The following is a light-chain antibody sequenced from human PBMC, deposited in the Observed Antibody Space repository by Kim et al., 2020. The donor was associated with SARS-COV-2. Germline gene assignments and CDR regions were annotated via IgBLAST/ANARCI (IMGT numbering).Light chain of an antibody. CDR2: GKT. CDR1: SLRKYY. CDR3: SSRDPSGYVI. Sequence: VVLGQTVRLTGQGESLRKYYGSWYQKKPGQAPRLVISGKTDRPSGVPDRFSGPSSGNTASLTITGALAEDEAGYYCSSRDPSGYVIFGGGTRLTVL. J-gene: IGLJ2*01. V-gene: IGLV3-19*01.